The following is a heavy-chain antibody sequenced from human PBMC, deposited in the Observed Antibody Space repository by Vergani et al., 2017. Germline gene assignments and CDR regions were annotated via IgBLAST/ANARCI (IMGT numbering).Heavy chain of an antibody. CDR2: IYSGGST. Sequence: VQLVESGGGLVQPGGSLRLSCAASGFTVSSNYMSWVRQAPGKGLEWVSVIYSGGSTYYADSVKGRFTISRDNSKNTLYLQMNSLRAEDTAVYYCARELDDSSGFDYWGQGTLVTVSS. J-gene: IGHJ4*02. CDR3: ARELDDSSGFDY. D-gene: IGHD3-22*01. CDR1: GFTVSSNY. V-gene: IGHV3-53*01.